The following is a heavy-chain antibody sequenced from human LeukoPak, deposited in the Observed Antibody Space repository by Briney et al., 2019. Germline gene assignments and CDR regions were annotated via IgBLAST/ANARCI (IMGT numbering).Heavy chain of an antibody. Sequence: GGSLRLSRAASGFTFSSYSMNWVRQAPGKGLEWVSSISSSSSYIYYADSVKGRFTISRDNAKNSLYLQMNSLRAEDTAVYYCAREGAGGYSYGWSDYWGQGTLVTVSS. CDR1: GFTFSSYS. CDR3: AREGAGGYSYGWSDY. V-gene: IGHV3-21*01. J-gene: IGHJ4*02. D-gene: IGHD5-18*01. CDR2: ISSSSSYI.